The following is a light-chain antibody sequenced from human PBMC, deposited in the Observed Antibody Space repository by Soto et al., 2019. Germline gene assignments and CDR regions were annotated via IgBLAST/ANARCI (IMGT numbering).Light chain of an antibody. J-gene: IGKJ1*01. CDR3: QQSYSSPPT. Sequence: DIQMTQSPSTLSASVGDRVPITCRASQSISGYLAWYQQKPGKAPKLMIFAASSLQSGVPSRFSGSRSGPDFTLTISSLQPEDVATYYCQQSYSSPPTLGQGTKVDIK. CDR1: QSISGY. V-gene: IGKV1-39*01. CDR2: AAS.